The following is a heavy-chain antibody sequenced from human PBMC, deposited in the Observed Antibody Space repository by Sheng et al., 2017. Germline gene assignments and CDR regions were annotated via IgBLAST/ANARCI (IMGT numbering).Heavy chain of an antibody. J-gene: IGHJ5*02. D-gene: IGHD2-15*01. CDR1: GYTFTGYY. CDR3: ARAKRGIVVVVAATPVSFWFDP. CDR2: INPNSGGT. V-gene: IGHV1-2*02. Sequence: QVQLVQSGAEVKKPGASVKVSCKASGYTFTGYYMHWVRQAPGQGLEWMGWINPNSGGTNYAQKFQGRVTMTRDTSISTAYMELSRLRSDDTAVYYCARAKRGIVVVVAATPVSFWFDPWGQGTLVTVSS.